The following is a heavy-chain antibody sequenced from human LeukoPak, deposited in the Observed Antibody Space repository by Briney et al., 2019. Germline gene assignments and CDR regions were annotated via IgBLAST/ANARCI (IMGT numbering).Heavy chain of an antibody. CDR2: IYYSGST. CDR3: ARDASTVTTGKYYFDY. CDR1: GGSISSYY. Sequence: SETLSLTCTVSGGSISSYYWSWIRQPPGKGLEWIGYIYYSGSTSYNPSLKSRVTISVDTSKNQFSLILSSVTAADTAVYYCARDASTVTTGKYYFDYWGQGTLVTVSS. J-gene: IGHJ4*02. D-gene: IGHD4-17*01. V-gene: IGHV4-59*12.